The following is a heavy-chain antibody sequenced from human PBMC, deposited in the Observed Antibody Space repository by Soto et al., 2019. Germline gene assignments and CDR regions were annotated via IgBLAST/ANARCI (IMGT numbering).Heavy chain of an antibody. D-gene: IGHD2-21*01. CDR2: IIPIFGTA. Sequence: GASVKVSCKASGGTFSSYAISWVRQAPGQGLEWMGGIIPIFGTANYAQKFQGRVTITADESTSTAYMGLSSLRSEGTAVYYCARSGGVWAGQSVGGWGQVTRVTV. V-gene: IGHV1-69*13. J-gene: IGHJ6*02. CDR1: GGTFSSYA. CDR3: ARSGGVWAGQSVGG.